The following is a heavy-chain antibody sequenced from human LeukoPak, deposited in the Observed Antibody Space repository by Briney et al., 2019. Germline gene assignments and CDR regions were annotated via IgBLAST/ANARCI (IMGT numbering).Heavy chain of an antibody. Sequence: SETLSLTCAVYGGSFSGYYWSWIRQPPGKGLEWIGEINHSGSTNYNPSLKSRVTISVDTSKNQFSLKLSSVTAADTAVYYCARLSRDGYNWAFDYWGQGTLVTVSS. V-gene: IGHV4-34*01. CDR1: GGSFSGYY. J-gene: IGHJ4*02. D-gene: IGHD5-12*01. CDR3: ARLSRDGYNWAFDY. CDR2: INHSGST.